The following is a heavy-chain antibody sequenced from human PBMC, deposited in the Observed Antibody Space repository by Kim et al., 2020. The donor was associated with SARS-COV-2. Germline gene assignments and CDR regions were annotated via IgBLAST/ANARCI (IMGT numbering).Heavy chain of an antibody. CDR2: VNNNNNP. J-gene: IGHJ4*02. D-gene: IGHD6-19*01. Sequence: GGSLRLSCAAPGFTFSRRAMSWVRQVPGKGLVWIASVNNNNNPYYADSVKGRFTVSRVITKDTLYLQMNSLRADDTALYYCAKAHPSSGWPTFDSWGQGT. CDR3: AKAHPSSGWPTFDS. CDR1: GFTFSRRA. V-gene: IGHV3-23*05.